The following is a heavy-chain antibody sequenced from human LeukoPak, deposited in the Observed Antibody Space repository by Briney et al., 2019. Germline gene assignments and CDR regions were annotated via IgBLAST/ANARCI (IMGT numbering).Heavy chain of an antibody. D-gene: IGHD6-13*01. J-gene: IGHJ4*02. Sequence: GGSLRLSCAASGFTFSSYSMNWVRQAPGKGLEWVSSISSSSSYIYYADSVKGRFTISRDNAKNSLCLQMNSLRAEDTAVYYCARIVGIAAAGPQYFDYWGQGTLVTVSS. CDR1: GFTFSSYS. CDR2: ISSSSSYI. CDR3: ARIVGIAAAGPQYFDY. V-gene: IGHV3-21*01.